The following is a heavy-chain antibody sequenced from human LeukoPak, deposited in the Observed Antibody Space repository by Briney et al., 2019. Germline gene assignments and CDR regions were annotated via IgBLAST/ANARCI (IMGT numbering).Heavy chain of an antibody. J-gene: IGHJ3*02. D-gene: IGHD6-13*01. CDR2: IYYSGST. Sequence: SETLSLTCTVSGGSISSGGYYRSWIRQHPGKGLEWIGYIYYSGSTYYNPSLKSRVTISVDTSKNQFSLKLSSVTAADTAVYYCARDPDSSRIPDAFDIWGQGTMVTVSS. V-gene: IGHV4-31*03. CDR1: GGSISSGGYY. CDR3: ARDPDSSRIPDAFDI.